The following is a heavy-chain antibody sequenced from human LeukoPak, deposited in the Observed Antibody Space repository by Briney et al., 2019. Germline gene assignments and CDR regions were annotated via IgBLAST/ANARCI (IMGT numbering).Heavy chain of an antibody. CDR2: TYAGDSNT. Sequence: GESLKISCKGSGYSFTNNWIGWVRQVPGNGLEWMGITYAGDSNTRYSPSFQGQVTISADKSISSAYLQWSSLKASDTAMYYCVRSPACSSGTCYPNWFDPWGQGTLFTVSS. J-gene: IGHJ5*02. D-gene: IGHD2-15*01. CDR1: GYSFTNNW. V-gene: IGHV5-51*01. CDR3: VRSPACSSGTCYPNWFDP.